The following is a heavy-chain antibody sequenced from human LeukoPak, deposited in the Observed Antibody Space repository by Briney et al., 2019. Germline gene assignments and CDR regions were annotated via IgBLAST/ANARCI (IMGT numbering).Heavy chain of an antibody. V-gene: IGHV1-18*01. J-gene: IGHJ4*02. CDR3: AREAEEYSSSSFDY. D-gene: IGHD6-6*01. CDR1: GYTFTSYG. Sequence: ASVKVSCKASGYTFTSYGISWVQQAPGQGLEWMGWISAYNGNTNYAQKLQGRVTMTTDTSTSTAYMELRSLRSDDTAVYYCAREAEEYSSSSFDYWGQGTLVTVSS. CDR2: ISAYNGNT.